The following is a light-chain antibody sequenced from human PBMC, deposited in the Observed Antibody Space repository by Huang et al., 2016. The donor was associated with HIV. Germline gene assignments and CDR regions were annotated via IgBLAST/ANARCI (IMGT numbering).Light chain of an antibody. CDR1: QGVRTN. Sequence: EIVMTQSPASLSASLGERATLSCRASQGVRTNLAWYQQKPGQAPTLLIFGASTRATGTPPRFSGSGSGTEFTLTITSLQSADSAVYYCQQYNDWPPLTFGGGTKVEI. J-gene: IGKJ4*01. V-gene: IGKV3D-15*01. CDR2: GAS. CDR3: QQYNDWPPLT.